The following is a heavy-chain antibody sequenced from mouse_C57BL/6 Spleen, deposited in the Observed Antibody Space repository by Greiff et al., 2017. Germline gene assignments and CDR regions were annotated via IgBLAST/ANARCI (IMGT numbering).Heavy chain of an antibody. CDR2: IHPNSGST. Sequence: QVQLQQSGPELVKPGASVKLSCKASGYSFTSYWMHWVKQSPGQGLEWIGMIHPNSGSTNYNEKFKSKATLTVDKSSSTAYMQLSSLTSEDSAVYCGAEGNRYFGVWGTGTTVTVSS. CDR3: AEGNRYFGV. CDR1: GYSFTSYW. J-gene: IGHJ1*03. V-gene: IGHV1-64*01.